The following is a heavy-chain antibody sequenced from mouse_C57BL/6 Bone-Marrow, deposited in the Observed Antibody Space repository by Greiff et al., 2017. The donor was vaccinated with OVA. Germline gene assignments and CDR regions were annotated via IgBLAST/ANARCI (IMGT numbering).Heavy chain of an antibody. CDR1: GFTFSDYG. V-gene: IGHV5-17*01. J-gene: IGHJ2*01. CDR2: ISSGSSTI. Sequence: DVHLVESGGGLVKPGGSLKLSCAASGFTFSDYGMHWVRQAPEKGLEWVAYISSGSSTIYYADTVKGRFTISRDNAKNTLFLQMTSLRSEDTAMYYCARGLGVPFDYWGQGTTLTVSS. D-gene: IGHD3-2*02. CDR3: ARGLGVPFDY.